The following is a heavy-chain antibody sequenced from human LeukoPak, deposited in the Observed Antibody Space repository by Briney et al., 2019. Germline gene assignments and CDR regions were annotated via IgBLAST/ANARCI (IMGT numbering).Heavy chain of an antibody. Sequence: GASVKVSCKASGYTFTSYDINWVRQATGQGLEWMGWMNPNSGNTGYAQKFQGRVTITRNTSISTAYMELSSLRSKDTAVYYCARGRRQSWNSKTWWFDPWGQGTLVTVSS. V-gene: IGHV1-8*03. CDR2: MNPNSGNT. J-gene: IGHJ5*02. CDR1: GYTFTSYD. D-gene: IGHD1-7*01. CDR3: ARGRRQSWNSKTWWFDP.